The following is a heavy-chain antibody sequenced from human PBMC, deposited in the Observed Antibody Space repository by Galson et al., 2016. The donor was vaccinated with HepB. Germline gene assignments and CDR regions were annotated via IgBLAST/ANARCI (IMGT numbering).Heavy chain of an antibody. Sequence: VKVSCQASGGPFSNFAISWLRQAPGQGLEWMGGIIPLFGATNYAQKFQGRVTITADKSTTTVYMDLGSLRSEDTAVYYCARGWGITIVRGVMPGWFDPWGQGTLVTVSS. CDR1: GGPFSNFA. D-gene: IGHD3-10*01. CDR3: ARGWGITIVRGVMPGWFDP. V-gene: IGHV1-69*13. CDR2: IIPLFGAT. J-gene: IGHJ5*02.